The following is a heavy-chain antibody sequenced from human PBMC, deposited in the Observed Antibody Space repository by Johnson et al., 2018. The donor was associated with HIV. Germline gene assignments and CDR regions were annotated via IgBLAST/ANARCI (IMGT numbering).Heavy chain of an antibody. CDR1: GFTFDDYA. D-gene: IGHD3-16*01. V-gene: IGHV3-9*01. CDR3: AKPPSMGADAFDI. Sequence: VQLVESGGGLVQPGRSLRLSCAASGFTFDDYAMHWVRQAPGKGLEWVSGINWNGGSTGYADSVKGRFNISRDNSKNTLYLQMNSLKTEDTGVYYCAKPPSMGADAFDIWGQGTMVTVSS. J-gene: IGHJ3*02. CDR2: INWNGGST.